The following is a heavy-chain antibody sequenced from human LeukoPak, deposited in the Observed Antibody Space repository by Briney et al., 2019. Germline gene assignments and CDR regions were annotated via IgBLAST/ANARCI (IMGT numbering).Heavy chain of an antibody. D-gene: IGHD4-17*01. CDR3: ARHAATGTTSSLRFDP. Sequence: KASETLSLTCTVSGGSIISYYWTWIRQPPGKGLEWIGYIYYSGSTNYNPSLKSRVTISVDTSKNQFSLKLSSVTAADTAVYYCARHAATGTTSSLRFDPWGQGTLVTVSS. CDR1: GGSIISYY. J-gene: IGHJ5*02. CDR2: IYYSGST. V-gene: IGHV4-59*08.